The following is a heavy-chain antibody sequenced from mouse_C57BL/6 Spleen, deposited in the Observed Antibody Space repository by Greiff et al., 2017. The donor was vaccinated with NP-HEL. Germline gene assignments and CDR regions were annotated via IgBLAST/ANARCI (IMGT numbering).Heavy chain of an antibody. CDR1: GFSLTSYG. J-gene: IGHJ2*01. CDR2: IWRGGST. D-gene: IGHD2-4*01. V-gene: IGHV2-5*01. Sequence: VKLMESGPGLVQPSQSLSITCTVSGFSLTSYGVHWVRQSPGKGLEWLGVIWRGGSTDYNAAFMSRLSITKDNSKSQVFFKMNSLQADDTAIYYCARYDYDPYYFDYWGQGTTLTVSS. CDR3: ARYDYDPYYFDY.